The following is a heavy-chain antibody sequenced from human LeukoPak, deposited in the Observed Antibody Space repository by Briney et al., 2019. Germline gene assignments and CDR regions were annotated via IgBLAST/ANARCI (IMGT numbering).Heavy chain of an antibody. CDR2: IYTSGST. Sequence: XKXLXXXGRIYTSGSTNYNPSLKSRVTMSVDTSKNQFSLKLSSVTAADTAVYYCAREAYSSSSFALDYWGQGTLVTVSS. V-gene: IGHV4-4*07. D-gene: IGHD6-13*01. CDR3: AREAYSSSSFALDY. J-gene: IGHJ4*02.